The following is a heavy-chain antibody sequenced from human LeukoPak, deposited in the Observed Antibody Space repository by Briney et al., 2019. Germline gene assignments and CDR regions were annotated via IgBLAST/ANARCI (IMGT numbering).Heavy chain of an antibody. CDR1: GYTFTDYY. D-gene: IGHD3-3*01. J-gene: IGHJ4*02. CDR3: ARDGMWSGYYTGKDYFDY. CDR2: INPNSGGT. V-gene: IGHV1-2*02. Sequence: GASVKVSCKASGYTFTDYYIHWVRQAPGQGLEWMGWINPNSGGTNYAQKFQGRVTMTRDTSISTAYMELSRLRSDDTAVYYCARDGMWSGYYTGKDYFDYWGQGTLVTASS.